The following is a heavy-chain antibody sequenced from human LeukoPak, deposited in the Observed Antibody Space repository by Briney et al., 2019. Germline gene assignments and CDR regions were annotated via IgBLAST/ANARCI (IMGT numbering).Heavy chain of an antibody. D-gene: IGHD6-13*01. J-gene: IGHJ4*02. CDR3: ARDPAYSSSWYGEWYYFDY. V-gene: IGHV3-21*01. CDR2: IGSSSSYI. CDR1: GFTFSSYS. Sequence: PGGSLRLSCAASGFTFSSYSMNWVRQAPGKGLEWVSSIGSSSSYIYYADSVKGRFTISRDNAKNSLYLQMNSLRAEDTAVYYCARDPAYSSSWYGEWYYFDYWGQGTLVTVSS.